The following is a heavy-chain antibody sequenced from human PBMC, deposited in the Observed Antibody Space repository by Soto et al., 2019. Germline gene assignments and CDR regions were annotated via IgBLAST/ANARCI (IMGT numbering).Heavy chain of an antibody. D-gene: IGHD7-27*01. CDR2: IYYSGST. Sequence: PSETLSLTCTVSGGSISSYYWSWIRQPPGKGPEWIGYIYYSGSTDYDPSLKSRVTISVDTSKNQFSLKLSSVTAADTAVYYCARRWGTYFDFWGQGTLVTVSS. J-gene: IGHJ4*02. CDR1: GGSISSYY. V-gene: IGHV4-59*01. CDR3: ARRWGTYFDF.